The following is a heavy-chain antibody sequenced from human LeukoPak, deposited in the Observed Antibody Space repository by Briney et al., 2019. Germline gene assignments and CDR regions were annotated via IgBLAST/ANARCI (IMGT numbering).Heavy chain of an antibody. Sequence: ASVKVSCKASGYTFTGYYIHWVRQAPGQGLEWMAWINPDSGGTNYAQKFQGRVTMTREESISTAYMELSRLRSDDTAVYYCARGRLGTWFGELKAWGQGTLVTVSS. V-gene: IGHV1-2*02. CDR2: INPDSGGT. J-gene: IGHJ5*02. CDR1: GYTFTGYY. D-gene: IGHD3-10*01. CDR3: ARGRLGTWFGELKA.